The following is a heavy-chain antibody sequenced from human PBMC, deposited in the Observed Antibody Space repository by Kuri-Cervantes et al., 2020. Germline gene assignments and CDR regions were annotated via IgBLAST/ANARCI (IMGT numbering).Heavy chain of an antibody. CDR3: AKVSNWGSDYYYYGMDV. CDR1: GFIFSAYG. J-gene: IGHJ6*02. V-gene: IGHV3-30*18. Sequence: GESLKISCAASGFIFSAYGMHWVRQPPGKGLEWVAALSPDGASSKYGDSVKGRFVISRDNSENMVHLQMNSLRAEDTAMYYCAKVSNWGSDYYYYGMDVWGQGTTVTVSS. CDR2: LSPDGASS. D-gene: IGHD7-27*01.